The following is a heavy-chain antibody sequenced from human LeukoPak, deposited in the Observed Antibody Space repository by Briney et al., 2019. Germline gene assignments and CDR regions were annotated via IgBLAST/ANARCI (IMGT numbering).Heavy chain of an antibody. Sequence: GGSLRLSCVASGFTFCSYTMTWVRQAPGKGLEWVSSISSSATYIYYADSVKGRFTISKDNAKNSLYLQMNSLRAEDTAVYYCARDVKYYYGSESLDWFDPWGQGTLVTVSS. V-gene: IGHV3-21*01. CDR2: ISSSATYI. D-gene: IGHD3-10*01. J-gene: IGHJ5*02. CDR1: GFTFCSYT. CDR3: ARDVKYYYGSESLDWFDP.